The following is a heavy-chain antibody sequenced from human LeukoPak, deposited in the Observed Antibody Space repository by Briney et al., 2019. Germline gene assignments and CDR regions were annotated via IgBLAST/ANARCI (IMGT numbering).Heavy chain of an antibody. CDR2: IKQDGSEK. CDR3: ARDIVGAYYMDV. J-gene: IGHJ6*03. CDR1: GFTFSSYW. D-gene: IGHD1-26*01. V-gene: IGHV3-7*01. Sequence: GGSLRLSCAASGFTFSSYWTSWVRQAPGKGLEWVANIKQDGSEKYYVDSVKGRFTISRDNAKNSLYLQMNSLRAEDTAVYYCARDIVGAYYMDVWGKGTTVTISS.